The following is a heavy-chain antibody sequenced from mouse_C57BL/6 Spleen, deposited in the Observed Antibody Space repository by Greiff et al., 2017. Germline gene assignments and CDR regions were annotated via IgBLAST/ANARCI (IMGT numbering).Heavy chain of an antibody. CDR3: TREGEGAYYFDY. Sequence: DVMLVESGEGLVKPGGSLKLSCAASGFTFSSYAMSWVRQTPEKRLEWVAYISSGGDYIYYADTVKGRFTISRDNARNTLYLQMSSLKSEDTAMYYCTREGEGAYYFDYWGQGTTLTVSS. CDR2: ISSGGDYI. CDR1: GFTFSSYA. J-gene: IGHJ2*01. V-gene: IGHV5-9-1*02.